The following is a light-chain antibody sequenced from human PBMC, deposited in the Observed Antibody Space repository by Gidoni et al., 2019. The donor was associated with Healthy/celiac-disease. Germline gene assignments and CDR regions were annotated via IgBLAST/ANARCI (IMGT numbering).Light chain of an antibody. V-gene: IGKV1-33*01. J-gene: IGKJ4*01. Sequence: DIQMTQSPSSLSASVGDRVTITCQASQDINNYLNWYQQKPGKAPKLLIYDPFNLETGVPSRFSGSGSGTDFTFTISSLQPEDIATYYCQQYDNLPPLTFGGGTKVEIK. CDR1: QDINNY. CDR2: DPF. CDR3: QQYDNLPPLT.